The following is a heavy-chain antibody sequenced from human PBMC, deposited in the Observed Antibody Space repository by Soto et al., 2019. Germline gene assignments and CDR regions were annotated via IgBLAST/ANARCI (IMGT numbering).Heavy chain of an antibody. CDR3: AKEVSLGSTVDLGY. Sequence: RLSCAASGFTFSIFAMSWVRQSPGKGLEWVSTISGSGGSTYYADAVEGRFTISRDNSMGTLYLQMKSLRVEDTAIYYCAKEVSLGSTVDLGYWGQGALVTVSS. V-gene: IGHV3-23*01. D-gene: IGHD7-27*01. J-gene: IGHJ4*02. CDR2: ISGSGGST. CDR1: GFTFSIFA.